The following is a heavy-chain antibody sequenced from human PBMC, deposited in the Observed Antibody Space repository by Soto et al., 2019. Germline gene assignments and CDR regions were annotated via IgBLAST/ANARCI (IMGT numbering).Heavy chain of an antibody. D-gene: IGHD5-12*01. V-gene: IGHV3-53*01. CDR2: IYSGGST. Sequence: PGGSLRLSCAASGFAVSDNYMSWVRQAPGKGLEWVSVIYSGGSTYYADSVKGRFTISRDNSKNTLYLQMDSLRPEDTAVYYCGRDRLGDGYNFIHYWGQGTLVTVSS. CDR1: GFAVSDNY. J-gene: IGHJ4*02. CDR3: GRDRLGDGYNFIHY.